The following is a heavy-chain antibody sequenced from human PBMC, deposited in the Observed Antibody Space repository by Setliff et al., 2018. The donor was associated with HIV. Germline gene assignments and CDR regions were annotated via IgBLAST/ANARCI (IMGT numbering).Heavy chain of an antibody. D-gene: IGHD3-10*01. CDR1: GGTFNNYA. V-gene: IGHV1-69*06. J-gene: IGHJ4*02. Sequence: SVKVSCKASGGTFNNYAFNWVRQAPGQGLEWMGGIIPIFATTNYAQNFQGRVTITADTSTDTAYMELNSLRSEDTAMYYCATLDYYGSQTYNLALHYWGQGTLVTVSS. CDR3: ATLDYYGSQTYNLALHY. CDR2: IIPIFATT.